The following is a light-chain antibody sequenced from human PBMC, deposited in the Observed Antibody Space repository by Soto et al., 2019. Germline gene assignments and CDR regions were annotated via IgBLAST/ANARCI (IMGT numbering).Light chain of an antibody. V-gene: IGKV3-20*01. CDR3: QQHKSWPPIT. J-gene: IGKJ5*01. CDR1: QDIRSH. Sequence: EIVMTQSPGTLSLSPGERVTLSFRASQDIRSHLAWYQQKPGQAPRLLIFDASSRATGIPDRFSGSGSGTDFTLSISRLEPEDFAVYYCQQHKSWPPITFGQGTRLEI. CDR2: DAS.